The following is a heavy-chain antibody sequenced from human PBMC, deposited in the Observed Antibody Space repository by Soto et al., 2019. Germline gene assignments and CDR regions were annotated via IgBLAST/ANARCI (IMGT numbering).Heavy chain of an antibody. V-gene: IGHV3-11*03. CDR2: ISVSGSST. J-gene: IGHJ6*02. Sequence: PGGSLRLSCAASGFTFSDHYMSWIRQAPGKGLEWVSFISVSGSSTNYADSVKGRFTISRDNSKNALYLQMNSLRAEDTAVYYCAANRGYNYYYGMDVWGQGTTVTVSS. D-gene: IGHD3-22*01. CDR1: GFTFSDHY. CDR3: AANRGYNYYYGMDV.